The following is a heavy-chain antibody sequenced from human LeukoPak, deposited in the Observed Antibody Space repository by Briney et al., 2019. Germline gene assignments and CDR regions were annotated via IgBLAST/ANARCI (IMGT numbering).Heavy chain of an antibody. CDR3: ASSVVVMPNDAFDI. V-gene: IGHV4-34*01. J-gene: IGHJ3*02. D-gene: IGHD2-21*01. Sequence: SETLSLTCAVYGGSYSGYYWSWLRQPPGKGLEWIGEINHSGSTNYNPSLKSRVTISVDTSKNQFSLKLSSVTAAVTAVYYCASSVVVMPNDAFDIWGQGTMVTVSS. CDR1: GGSYSGYY. CDR2: INHSGST.